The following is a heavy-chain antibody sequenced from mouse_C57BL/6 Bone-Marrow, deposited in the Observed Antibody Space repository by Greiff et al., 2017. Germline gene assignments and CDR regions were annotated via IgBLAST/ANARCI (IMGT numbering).Heavy chain of an antibody. CDR3: ARRGSYFDY. V-gene: IGHV1-9*01. J-gene: IGHJ2*01. Sequence: QVQLQQSGAELMKPGASVKLSCKATGYTFTGYWIEWVKQRPGHGLEWIGEIFPGSGSTNYNAKFKGKATFTADTSSNTAYMQLSSLTTEDSAIYYCARRGSYFDYWGQGTTLTVSS. CDR2: IFPGSGST. CDR1: GYTFTGYW.